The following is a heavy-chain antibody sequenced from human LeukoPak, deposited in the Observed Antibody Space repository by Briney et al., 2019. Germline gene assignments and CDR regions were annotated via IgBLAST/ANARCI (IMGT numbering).Heavy chain of an antibody. V-gene: IGHV3-48*03. Sequence: PGGSLRLSCAASGFTFSSYEMNWVLQAPGKGLEWVSYISSCGSTIYYADSVKGRFTISRDNAKNSLYLQMNSLRAEDTAVYYCARGGYSSGWYYFDYWGQGTLVTVSS. J-gene: IGHJ4*02. CDR3: ARGGYSSGWYYFDY. CDR2: ISSCGSTI. CDR1: GFTFSSYE. D-gene: IGHD6-19*01.